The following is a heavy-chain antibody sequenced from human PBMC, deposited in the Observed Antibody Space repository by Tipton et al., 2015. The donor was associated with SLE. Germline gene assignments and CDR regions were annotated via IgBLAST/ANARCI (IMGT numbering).Heavy chain of an antibody. CDR3: ARDGYKPRTGFDY. Sequence: LRLSCAVYGGSFTTHYWSWIRQPPGKGLEWIGEVNHSGSTNYNPSLKSRVTISVDTSKNQFSLKLSSVTAADTAVYYCARDGYKPRTGFDYWGQGTLVTVSS. V-gene: IGHV4-34*01. J-gene: IGHJ4*02. CDR2: VNHSGST. D-gene: IGHD5-24*01. CDR1: GGSFTTHY.